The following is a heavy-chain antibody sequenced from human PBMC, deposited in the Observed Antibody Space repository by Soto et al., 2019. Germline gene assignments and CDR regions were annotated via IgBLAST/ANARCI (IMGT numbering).Heavy chain of an antibody. CDR2: ISAYNGNT. J-gene: IGHJ5*02. CDR1: GYTFTSYG. CDR3: ARDPLTRYQLLLRDWFNP. D-gene: IGHD2-2*01. V-gene: IGHV1-18*01. Sequence: ASVKVSCKASGYTFTSYGISWVRQAPGQGLEWMGWISAYNGNTNYAQKLQGRVTMTTDTSTSTAYMELRSLRSDDTAVYYCARDPLTRYQLLLRDWFNPWGQGTRVTVSS.